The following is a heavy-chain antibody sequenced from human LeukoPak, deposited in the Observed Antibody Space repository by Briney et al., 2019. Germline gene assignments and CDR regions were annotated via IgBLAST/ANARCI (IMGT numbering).Heavy chain of an antibody. CDR1: NYSISSGYY. V-gene: IGHV4-38-2*02. Sequence: SETLSLTCTVSNYSISSGYYWGWIRQPPGKGLEFIGSIYQSGSTYYNPSLESRVTISVDTSRNQFSLKLSSVTAADTAVYFCAREAEWASSWVDYWGQGTLVTVSS. CDR2: IYQSGST. J-gene: IGHJ4*02. CDR3: AREAEWASSWVDY. D-gene: IGHD6-13*01.